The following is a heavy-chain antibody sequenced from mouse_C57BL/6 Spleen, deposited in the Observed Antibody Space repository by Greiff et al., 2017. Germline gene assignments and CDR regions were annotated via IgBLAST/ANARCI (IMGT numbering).Heavy chain of an antibody. CDR3: ARQAVTVYYGRSCDY. Sequence: QVQLKQSGAELMKPGASVKLSCKATGYTFTGYWIEWVQQRPGHGLEWIGEILPGSGSTNYNEKFKGKATFTADTSSNTAYMQLSSLPTEDSAIYYCARQAVTVYYGRSCDYWGQGTTLTVSS. J-gene: IGHJ2*01. D-gene: IGHD2-1*01. CDR1: GYTFTGYW. CDR2: ILPGSGST. V-gene: IGHV1-9*01.